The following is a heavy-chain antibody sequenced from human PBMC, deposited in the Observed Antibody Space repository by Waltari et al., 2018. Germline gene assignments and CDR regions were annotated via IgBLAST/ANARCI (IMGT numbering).Heavy chain of an antibody. CDR1: GFTVSSNY. V-gene: IGHV3-53*01. Sequence: EVQLVESGGGLIQPGGSLRLSCAASGFTVSSNYMSWVRPAPGKGVEWGSVIYRGGSTYYADSVKGRFTISRDKSKNTLYLQMNSLRAEDTAVYYCATQYSSSSPHFDYWGQGTLVTVSS. D-gene: IGHD6-6*01. CDR2: IYRGGST. CDR3: ATQYSSSSPHFDY. J-gene: IGHJ4*02.